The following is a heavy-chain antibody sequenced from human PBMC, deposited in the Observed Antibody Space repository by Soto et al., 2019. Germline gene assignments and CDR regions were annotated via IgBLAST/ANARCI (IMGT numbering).Heavy chain of an antibody. Sequence: GGSLRLSCAASGFTFSSYAMSWVRQAPGKGLEWVSAISGSCGSTFYADSVKGRFTISRDNSKNTLYLQMNSLRAEDTAVYYCAKMLDTAMVFDYMDVWGKGTTVTVSS. V-gene: IGHV3-23*01. CDR2: ISGSCGST. CDR1: GFTFSSYA. D-gene: IGHD5-18*01. CDR3: AKMLDTAMVFDYMDV. J-gene: IGHJ6*03.